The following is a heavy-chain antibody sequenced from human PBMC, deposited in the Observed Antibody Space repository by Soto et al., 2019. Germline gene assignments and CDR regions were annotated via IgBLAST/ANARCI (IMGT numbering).Heavy chain of an antibody. D-gene: IGHD3-3*01. CDR3: ARRRITTFGVVITGYGLDG. CDR2: IYHSGTV. CDR1: GGSISNNNC. J-gene: IGHJ6*02. V-gene: IGHV4-4*02. Sequence: QVQLQESGPGLVKPSGALSLTCAVSGGSISNNNCWNWVRQPPGKGIEWIGEIYHSGTVNYNPSLKSRVTISIDKSNNQFSLTLNSVTAADTAVYYCARRRITTFGVVITGYGLDGWGQGTTVTVSS.